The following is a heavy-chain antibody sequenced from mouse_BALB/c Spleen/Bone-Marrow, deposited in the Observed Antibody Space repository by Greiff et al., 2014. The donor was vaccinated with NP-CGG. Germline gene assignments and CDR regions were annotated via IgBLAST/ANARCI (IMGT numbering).Heavy chain of an antibody. Sequence: DVKLVESGGGLVKPGGSLKLSCAASGFTFSSYTMSWVRQTPEKRLEWVATISSGGSYTYYPDSVKGRLTISRDNAKNTLYLQMSSLKSEDSAMYYCTREDTNWDFDYWGQGTTLTVSS. CDR3: TREDTNWDFDY. CDR2: ISSGGSYT. D-gene: IGHD4-1*01. J-gene: IGHJ2*01. V-gene: IGHV5-6-4*01. CDR1: GFTFSSYT.